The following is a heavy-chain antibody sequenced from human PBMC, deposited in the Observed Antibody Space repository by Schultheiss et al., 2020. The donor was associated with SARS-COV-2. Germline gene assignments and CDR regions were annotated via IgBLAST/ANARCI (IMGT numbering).Heavy chain of an antibody. V-gene: IGHV3-33*08. Sequence: GGSLRLSCEASGFSFDIYDMNWVRQAPGKGLEWLGVVSYDGSKQWYAESLKGRVTIARDNSKNILDLQIIGLTGEDTAVYYCARDHERLGSMWAGDLGRYYGMDVWGQGTTVTVSS. CDR2: VSYDGSKQ. J-gene: IGHJ6*02. CDR3: ARDHERLGSMWAGDLGRYYGMDV. CDR1: GFSFDIYD. D-gene: IGHD3-10*01.